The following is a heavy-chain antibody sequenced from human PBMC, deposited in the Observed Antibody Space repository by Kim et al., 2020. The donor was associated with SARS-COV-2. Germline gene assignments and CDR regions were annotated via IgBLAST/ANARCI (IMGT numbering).Heavy chain of an antibody. J-gene: IGHJ5*02. Sequence: SVKVSCKASGGTFSSYAISWVRQAPGQGLEWMGGIIPIFGTANYAQKFQGRVTITADESTSTAYMELSSLRSEDTAVYYCARVSPRDYGDYPNWFDPWGQGTLVTVSS. CDR3: ARVSPRDYGDYPNWFDP. V-gene: IGHV1-69*13. CDR1: GGTFSSYA. CDR2: IIPIFGTA. D-gene: IGHD4-17*01.